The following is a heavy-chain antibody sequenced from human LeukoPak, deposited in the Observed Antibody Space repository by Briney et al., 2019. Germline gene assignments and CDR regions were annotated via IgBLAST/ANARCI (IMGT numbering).Heavy chain of an antibody. J-gene: IGHJ4*02. V-gene: IGHV1-18*01. D-gene: IGHD5-18*01. CDR3: ARVAGGYSYGYEDY. CDR2: ISAYSGHT. CDR1: GYTFTSNG. Sequence: ASMKVSCKASGYTFTSNGISWVRQAPGQGLEWMGWISAYSGHTNYARDLQGRVTMTTDTAARTAYMELRSLRSDDTVMYYCARVAGGYSYGYEDYWGQGTLVTVSS.